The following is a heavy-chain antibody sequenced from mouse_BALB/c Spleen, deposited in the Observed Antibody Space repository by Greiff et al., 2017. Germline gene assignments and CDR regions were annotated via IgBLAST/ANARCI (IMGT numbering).Heavy chain of an antibody. CDR2: IYPGDGDT. V-gene: IGHV1-82*01. Sequence: QVQLQQSGPELVKPGASVKISCKASGYAFSSSWMNWVKQRPGQGLEWIGRIYPGDGDTNYNGKFKGKATLTADKSSSTAYMQLSSLTSVDSAVYFCARSGAGTRYFDYWGQGTTLTVSS. CDR3: ARSGAGTRYFDY. J-gene: IGHJ2*01. CDR1: GYAFSSSW. D-gene: IGHD4-1*01.